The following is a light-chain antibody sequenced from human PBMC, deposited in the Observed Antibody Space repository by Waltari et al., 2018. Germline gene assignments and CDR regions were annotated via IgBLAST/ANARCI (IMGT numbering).Light chain of an antibody. CDR3: ATWDDSLTGLV. V-gene: IGLV1-47*01. CDR1: SSNIGSYY. J-gene: IGLJ3*02. CDR2: RNN. Sequence: QSVLTQPPSASGTPGQRVTISCSGSSSNIGSYYVYWYQQLSGTAPKLLIYRNNERPSGVPDRFSGSKSGTSASLAITGLRSEDEAHYYCATWDDSLTGLVFGGGTKLAVL.